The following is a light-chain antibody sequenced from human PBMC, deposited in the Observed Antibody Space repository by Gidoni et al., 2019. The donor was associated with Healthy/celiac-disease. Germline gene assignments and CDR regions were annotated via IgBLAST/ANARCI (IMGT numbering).Light chain of an antibody. J-gene: IGLJ1*01. V-gene: IGLV2-14*01. CDR3: SSYTSSSTLRV. Sequence: QSALTQPASVSGSPGQSITISCTGTSSDVGGYNYVSWYQRHPGKAPKLIIYEVSNRASGISNRFSGSKSGSTASLTISGLQAEDEADYYCSSYTSSSTLRVFGTGTKVTVV. CDR1: SSDVGGYNY. CDR2: EVS.